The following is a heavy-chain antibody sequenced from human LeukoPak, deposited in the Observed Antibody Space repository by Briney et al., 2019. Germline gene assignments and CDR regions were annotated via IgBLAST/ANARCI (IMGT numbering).Heavy chain of an antibody. CDR1: GGSIRSGGYY. D-gene: IGHD6-19*01. Sequence: PSQTLSLTCTVSGGSIRSGGYYWSWLRPHPGEGLEWLGYVYYSGSTYYNPSLKSRISMSVDTSNSQFSLNLTSVTAADTAVYYCARAPPIIAVAGSAFDVWGQGTMVTVSS. CDR2: VYYSGST. J-gene: IGHJ3*01. CDR3: ARAPPIIAVAGSAFDV. V-gene: IGHV4-31*03.